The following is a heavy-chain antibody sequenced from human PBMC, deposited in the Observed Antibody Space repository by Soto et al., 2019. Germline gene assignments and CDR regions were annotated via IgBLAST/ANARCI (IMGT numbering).Heavy chain of an antibody. D-gene: IGHD6-13*01. CDR3: AKALFNLKYSSSWLLFDY. CDR1: GFTFDDYA. V-gene: IGHV3-9*01. CDR2: ISWNSGSI. J-gene: IGHJ4*02. Sequence: GGSLRLSCAASGFTFDDYAMHWVRQAPGKGLEWVSGISWNSGSIGYADSVKGRFTISRDNAKNSLYLQMNSLRAEDTALYYCAKALFNLKYSSSWLLFDYWGQGTLVTVSS.